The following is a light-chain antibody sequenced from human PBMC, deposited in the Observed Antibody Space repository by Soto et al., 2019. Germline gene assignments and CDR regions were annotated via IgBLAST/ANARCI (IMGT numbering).Light chain of an antibody. J-gene: IGKJ1*01. Sequence: DIQMTQSPCTLSASIGDRVTITCRASQNINNWIAWYQQKPGKAPKFLIYDASTLESGVPSRFSGSGFGTEFSLTISSLQPDDFGSYYCQHMRTFGQGTKVDIK. CDR1: QNINNW. CDR2: DAS. V-gene: IGKV1-5*01. CDR3: QHMRT.